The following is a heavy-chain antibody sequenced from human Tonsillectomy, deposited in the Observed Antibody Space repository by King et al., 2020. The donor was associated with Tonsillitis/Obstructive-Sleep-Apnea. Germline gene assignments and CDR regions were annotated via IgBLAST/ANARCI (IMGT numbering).Heavy chain of an antibody. CDR1: GGSFSGYY. J-gene: IGHJ4*02. CDR2: INHSGST. D-gene: IGHD2-15*01. Sequence: VQLQQWGAGLLKPSETLSLTCAVYGGSFSGYYWSWIRQPPGKGLEWIGEINHSGSTNSNPSLKSRVTISVDTSKNQFSLKLSSVTAAETAVYFCAIRLGYCSGDSCLDYWGQGTLVTVSS. CDR3: AIRLGYCSGDSCLDY. V-gene: IGHV4-34*01.